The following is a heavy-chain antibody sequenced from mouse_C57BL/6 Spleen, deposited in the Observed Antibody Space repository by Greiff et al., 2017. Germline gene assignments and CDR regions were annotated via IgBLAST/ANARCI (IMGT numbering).Heavy chain of an antibody. CDR1: GYTFTGYW. CDR2: ILPGSGST. J-gene: IGHJ3*01. D-gene: IGHD4-1*02. Sequence: QVQLQQSGAELMKPGASVKLSCKATGYTFTGYWIEWVKQRPGHGLEWIGEILPGSGSTNYNEKFKGKATLTADTSSNTAYMQLSSLTSEDSAIYYGAKCNWDVAYWGQGTLVTVSA. CDR3: AKCNWDVAY. V-gene: IGHV1-9*01.